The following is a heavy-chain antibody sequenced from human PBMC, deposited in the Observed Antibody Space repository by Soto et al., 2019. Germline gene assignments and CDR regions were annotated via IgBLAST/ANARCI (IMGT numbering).Heavy chain of an antibody. CDR2: ISYDGSNK. CDR1: GFTFSSYG. J-gene: IGHJ4*02. Sequence: QVQLVESGGGVVQPGRSLRLSCAASGFTFSSYGMHWVRQAPGKGLEWVAVISYDGSNKYYADSVKGRFTISRDNSKNTLYLQMNSLRAEDTGVYYCANLDLAAHLGYCSGGSCFSFDYWGQGTLVTVSS. V-gene: IGHV3-30*18. D-gene: IGHD2-15*01. CDR3: ANLDLAAHLGYCSGGSCFSFDY.